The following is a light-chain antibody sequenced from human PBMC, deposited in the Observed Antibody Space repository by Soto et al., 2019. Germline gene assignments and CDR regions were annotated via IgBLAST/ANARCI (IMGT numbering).Light chain of an antibody. V-gene: IGKV1-5*01. J-gene: IGKJ3*01. CDR1: QSLSSW. CDR3: QQRAIWRGVT. CDR2: DAS. Sequence: DIQMTQSPSTLSASVGDRVTITCRASQSLSSWLACYQQKPGKAPKLLIYDASSLESGVPSRFSGSGSGTEFTLTISSLQPDDFAVYYCQQRAIWRGVTFGPGTKVDIK.